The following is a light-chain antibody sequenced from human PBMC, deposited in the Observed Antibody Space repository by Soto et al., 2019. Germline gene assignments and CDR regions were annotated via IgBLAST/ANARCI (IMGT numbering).Light chain of an antibody. Sequence: EIVMTQSPATLSVSPGERATLSCRASQSVSSNLAWYQQKPGQAPRLLIYGASTRATGIPARFSGSGSGTEFTLTFSSLQSEDFAVYYCQQYNNWPTGFAFGPGTKVDIK. CDR1: QSVSSN. J-gene: IGKJ3*01. CDR3: QQYNNWPTGFA. V-gene: IGKV3-15*01. CDR2: GAS.